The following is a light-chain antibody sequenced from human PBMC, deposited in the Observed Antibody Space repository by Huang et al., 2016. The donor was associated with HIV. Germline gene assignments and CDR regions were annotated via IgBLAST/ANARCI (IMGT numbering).Light chain of an antibody. V-gene: IGKV3-15*01. CDR2: GAS. CDR1: QSVSSN. Sequence: EIVMTQSPATLSASPGERATLSCRASQSVSSNLAWDQQKPGQAPRLLIYGASTRATGIPARFSGSGSGTEFTLTISSLQSEDFAVYYCQQNNNWPPLFTFGPGTKVDIK. CDR3: QQNNNWPPLFT. J-gene: IGKJ3*01.